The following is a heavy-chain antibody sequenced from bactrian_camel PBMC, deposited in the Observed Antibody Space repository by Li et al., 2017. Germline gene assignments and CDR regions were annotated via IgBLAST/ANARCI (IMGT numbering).Heavy chain of an antibody. CDR2: IDSNDST. Sequence: VQLVESGGGSVQAGGSLRLSCAASGATYNTHCMGWFRQAPGKEREGVAAIDSNDSTRYADSVKGRFTISRDNAKNTMYLQVNNLKTEDTAVYYCATVGLAYWGQGTQVTVS. D-gene: IGHD1*01. CDR1: GATYNTHC. CDR3: ATVGLAY. V-gene: IGHV3S53*01. J-gene: IGHJ4*01.